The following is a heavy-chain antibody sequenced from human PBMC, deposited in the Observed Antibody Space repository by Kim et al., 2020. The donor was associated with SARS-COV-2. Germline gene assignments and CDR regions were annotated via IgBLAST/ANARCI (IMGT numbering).Heavy chain of an antibody. CDR2: ISDDGATA. J-gene: IGHJ4*02. CDR3: VKGIAGXRSSWYTQ. D-gene: IGHD6-13*01. V-gene: IGHV3-74*03. Sequence: GGSLRLSCAVSEVTFASYWMHWVRHLPGKGLEWVSHISDDGATATYAESVKGRFXISRDXXKNTXXLEMNSLRVDDTALYYCVKGIAGXRSSWYTQWXQGTLVTVSS. CDR1: EVTFASYW.